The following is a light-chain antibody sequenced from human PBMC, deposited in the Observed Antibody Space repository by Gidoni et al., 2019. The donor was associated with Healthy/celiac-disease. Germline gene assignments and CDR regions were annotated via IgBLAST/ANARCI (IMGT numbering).Light chain of an antibody. J-gene: IGLJ7*01. Sequence: QSALTQPASVSGSPGQSITISCTGTSSDVGGYNYVSWSQQHPGKAPKLMIYDVSNRPSGVSNRFSGSKSGNTASLTISGLQAEDEADYYCSSYTSSSTLEAVFGGGTQLTVL. CDR3: SSYTSSSTLEAV. V-gene: IGLV2-14*03. CDR2: DVS. CDR1: SSDVGGYNY.